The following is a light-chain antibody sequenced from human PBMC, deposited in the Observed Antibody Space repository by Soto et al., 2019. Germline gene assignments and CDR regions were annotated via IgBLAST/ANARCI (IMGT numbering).Light chain of an antibody. CDR2: DVS. Sequence: QSVLTQPASVSGSPGQSITISCTGTSSVIGDSNYVSWYQQHPGKAPKLVIYDVSNRPSGVSNRFSGSKSANTASLTISGLQAEDEADYYCSSFRSSSTSYVIVTGTKVTVL. CDR1: SSVIGDSNY. J-gene: IGLJ1*01. V-gene: IGLV2-14*03. CDR3: SSFRSSSTSYV.